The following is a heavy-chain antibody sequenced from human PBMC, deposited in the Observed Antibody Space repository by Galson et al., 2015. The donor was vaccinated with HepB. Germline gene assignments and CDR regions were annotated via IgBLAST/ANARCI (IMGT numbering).Heavy chain of an antibody. J-gene: IGHJ4*02. CDR1: GYTFTSYG. V-gene: IGHV1-18*01. D-gene: IGHD3-22*01. Sequence: SVKVSCKASGYTFTSYGISWVRQAPGQGLEWMGWISAYNGNTNYAQKLQGRVTMTTDTSTSTAYMELRSLRSDDTAVYYCARGVYYDSSGYYYHAIYYFDYWGQGTLVTVSS. CDR2: ISAYNGNT. CDR3: ARGVYYDSSGYYYHAIYYFDY.